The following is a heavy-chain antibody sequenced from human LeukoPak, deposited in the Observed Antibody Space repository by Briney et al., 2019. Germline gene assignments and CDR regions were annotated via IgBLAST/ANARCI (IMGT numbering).Heavy chain of an antibody. V-gene: IGHV1-46*01. CDR1: RYTFTSYY. D-gene: IGHD1-1*01. Sequence: ASVKVSCKASRYTFTSYYMHWVRQAPGQGLEWMGIINPSGGSTSYAQKFQGRVTMTRDTSTSTVYMELSSLRSEDTAVYYCARGSRIGATTYLYYFDYWGQGTLVTVSS. CDR2: INPSGGST. J-gene: IGHJ4*02. CDR3: ARGSRIGATTYLYYFDY.